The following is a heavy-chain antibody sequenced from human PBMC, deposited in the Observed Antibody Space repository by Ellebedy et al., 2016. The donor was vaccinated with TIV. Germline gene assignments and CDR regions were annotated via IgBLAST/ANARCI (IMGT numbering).Heavy chain of an antibody. D-gene: IGHD6-13*01. J-gene: IGHJ3*01. Sequence: MPGGSLRLSCTVSGGSISSSSYYWGWIRQPPGKGLEWIGYISYSGSTNYNPSLTSRVTISVDTSKNHFSLRLTSVTAADTAVYYCARVVWQQPVSYAFDFWGQGTMVTVSS. CDR1: GGSISSSSYY. CDR3: ARVVWQQPVSYAFDF. V-gene: IGHV4-61*03. CDR2: ISYSGST.